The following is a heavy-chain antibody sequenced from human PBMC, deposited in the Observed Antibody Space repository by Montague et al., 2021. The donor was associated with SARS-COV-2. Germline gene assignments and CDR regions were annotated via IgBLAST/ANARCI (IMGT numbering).Heavy chain of an antibody. V-gene: IGHV4-39*01. CDR2: IYYSGST. CDR3: ARHGTTRIAMIVVVIGYFDY. D-gene: IGHD3-22*01. Sequence: SETLSLTCTVSGGSISSSSYYWGWIRQPPGKGLEWIGSIYYSGSTYYNPSLKSRVTLSVDTSKNQFSLKLSSVTAADTAVYYCARHGTTRIAMIVVVIGYFDYWGQGTLVTVSS. J-gene: IGHJ4*02. CDR1: GGSISSSSYY.